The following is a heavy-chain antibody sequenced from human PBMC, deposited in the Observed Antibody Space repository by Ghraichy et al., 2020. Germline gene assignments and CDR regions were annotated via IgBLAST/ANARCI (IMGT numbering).Heavy chain of an antibody. Sequence: SETLSLTCTVYGGSFGGYYWNWIRQPPGKGLEWIGQINHSEKSDYNPYPKSRVTIAVDTSKNQFPLKLSSVTAADTAVYYCARGAPGIAVAPVYWGQGTLVTVSS. CDR2: INHSEKS. CDR3: ARGAPGIAVAPVY. J-gene: IGHJ4*02. D-gene: IGHD6-19*01. V-gene: IGHV4-34*01. CDR1: GGSFGGYY.